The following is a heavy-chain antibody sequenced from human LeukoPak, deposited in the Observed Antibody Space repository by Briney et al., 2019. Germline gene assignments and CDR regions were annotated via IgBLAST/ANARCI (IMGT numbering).Heavy chain of an antibody. Sequence: ASVQVSCKASGYTFTSYGISWVRLAPGQGLERMGWISAYNGNTNYAQKLQGRVTMTRDTSTGTAYMELRSLRSDDTAVYYCARDGSFRCSSTSCYSGYYYYGMDVWGQGTTVTVSS. J-gene: IGHJ6*02. V-gene: IGHV1-18*01. D-gene: IGHD2-2*01. CDR3: ARDGSFRCSSTSCYSGYYYYGMDV. CDR2: ISAYNGNT. CDR1: GYTFTSYG.